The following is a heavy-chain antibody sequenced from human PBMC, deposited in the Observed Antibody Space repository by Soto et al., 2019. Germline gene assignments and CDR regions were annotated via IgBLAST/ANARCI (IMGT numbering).Heavy chain of an antibody. D-gene: IGHD5-18*01. CDR2: IYHSGST. CDR3: AKDSGYSYGYFRWFDP. V-gene: IGHV4-30-2*01. J-gene: IGHJ5*02. CDR1: GGSISSGGYS. Sequence: SETLSLTCAVSGGSISSGGYSWSWIRQPPGKGLEWIGYIYHSGSTYYNPSLKSRVTISVDRSKNQFSLKLSSVTAADTAVYYCAKDSGYSYGYFRWFDPWGQGTLVTVST.